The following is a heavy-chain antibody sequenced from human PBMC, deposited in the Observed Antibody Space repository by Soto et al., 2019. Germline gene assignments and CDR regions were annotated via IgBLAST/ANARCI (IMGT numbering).Heavy chain of an antibody. D-gene: IGHD3-22*01. CDR1: GGPINTGDYY. J-gene: IGHJ4*02. Sequence: SETLSLTCTVSGGPINTGDYYWIWFRQPPGKGLEWIGYVYYSGTTYENPSLKSRIAMSVDTSKNQFSLNLYSVTAADTAVYYCATYYDSSGPTFDNWGQGTLVTVSS. CDR3: ATYYDSSGPTFDN. CDR2: VYYSGTT. V-gene: IGHV4-30-4*01.